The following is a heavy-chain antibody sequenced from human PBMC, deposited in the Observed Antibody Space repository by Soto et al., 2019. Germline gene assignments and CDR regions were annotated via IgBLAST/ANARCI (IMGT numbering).Heavy chain of an antibody. Sequence: QVQLVESGGGVVHPGRSPRLSCAASGFTFSSDAMHWVRQAPGKGLEWVAVISYDGTNKNYADSVKDRFTISRDNSKNMLYLQRSTLRADATAVYYCAGDQGMVATYLAYWGQGVLVVVSS. D-gene: IGHD5-12*01. CDR1: GFTFSSDA. CDR3: AGDQGMVATYLAY. V-gene: IGHV3-30*14. CDR2: ISYDGTNK. J-gene: IGHJ4*02.